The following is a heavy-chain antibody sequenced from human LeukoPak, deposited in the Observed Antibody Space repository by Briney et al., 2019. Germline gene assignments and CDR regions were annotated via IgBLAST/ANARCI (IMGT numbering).Heavy chain of an antibody. CDR2: IYTSGST. CDR1: GGSVSIGSYY. Sequence: PSETLSLTCTVSGGSVSIGSYYWSWIRQPAGKALEWIGRIYTSGSTNYNPSLKSRVTMSVDTSKNQFSLKMRSVTAADTAVYYCARGDWGPYYFDHWGQGTLVTASS. CDR3: ARGDWGPYYFDH. V-gene: IGHV4-61*02. D-gene: IGHD7-27*01. J-gene: IGHJ4*02.